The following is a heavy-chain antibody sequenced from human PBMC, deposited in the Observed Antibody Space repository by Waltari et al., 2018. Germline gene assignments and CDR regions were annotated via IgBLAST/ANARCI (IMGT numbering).Heavy chain of an antibody. CDR3: TKGAGWYDY. CDR2: IHGDSGNT. D-gene: IGHD6-19*01. Sequence: QVQLQESGPGLVKPSETLSLSCAVSGGSMRSSYWSWIRQPPGKGLEWIGYIHGDSGNTNYNPSVKSRFTISMDTSRNQFSLRLRDVTAADTAVYYCTKGAGWYDYWGQGVLVTVSS. J-gene: IGHJ4*02. V-gene: IGHV4-59*12. CDR1: GGSMRSSY.